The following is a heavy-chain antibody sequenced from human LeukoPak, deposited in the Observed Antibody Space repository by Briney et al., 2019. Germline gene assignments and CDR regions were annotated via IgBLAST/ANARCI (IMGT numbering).Heavy chain of an antibody. J-gene: IGHJ3*02. V-gene: IGHV1-18*01. D-gene: IGHD7-27*01. CDR1: GYICTTYV. Sequence: PSVKVSCNAFGYICTTYVTSWVRQAPGQGREWMGWVSSYKGSTDYAQKLQGRVTMTTDTSANTAYMELGSLRSDDTAVYYCARGLLTARARDAFDMWGQGTMVSVSS. CDR3: ARGLLTARARDAFDM. CDR2: VSSYKGST.